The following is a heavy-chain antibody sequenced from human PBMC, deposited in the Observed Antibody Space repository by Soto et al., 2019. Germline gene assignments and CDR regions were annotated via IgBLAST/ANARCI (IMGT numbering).Heavy chain of an antibody. J-gene: IGHJ4*02. Sequence: ASVKVSCKAAGYTFTGYYMHWVRQAPGQGREWMGIINPSGGSTSYAQKFQCRVTMTRDTSTSTVYMELSSLRSEDTAVYYCARAIEYSSSSGVGSFDYWGQGTLVTVSS. CDR2: INPSGGST. D-gene: IGHD6-6*01. V-gene: IGHV1-46*01. CDR3: ARAIEYSSSSGVGSFDY. CDR1: GYTFTGYY.